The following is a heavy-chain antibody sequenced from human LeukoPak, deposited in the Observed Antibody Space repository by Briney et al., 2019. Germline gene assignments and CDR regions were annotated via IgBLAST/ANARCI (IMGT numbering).Heavy chain of an antibody. V-gene: IGHV3-74*01. D-gene: IGHD6-13*01. CDR1: GFTFRSNW. CDR3: ARGKAVAFDD. Sequence: GGSLRLSCVASGFTFRSNWMHWVRQAPGKGLVWVSHIKSDGSGTNYADSVKGRFTISRDNAKNTLYLQMNSLTAEDTAVYYCARGKAVAFDDWGQGTLVTVS. J-gene: IGHJ4*02. CDR2: IKSDGSGT.